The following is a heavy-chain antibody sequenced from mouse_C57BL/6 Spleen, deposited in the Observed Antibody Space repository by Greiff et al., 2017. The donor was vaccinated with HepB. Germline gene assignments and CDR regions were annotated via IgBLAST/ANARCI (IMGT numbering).Heavy chain of an antibody. D-gene: IGHD1-1*01. Sequence: VQLQQSGPELVKPGASVKISCKASGYAFSSSWMNWVKQRPGKGLEWIGRIYPGDGDTNYNGKFKGKATLTADKSSSTAYMQLSSLTSEDSAVYFCARWPTYYGSPMDYWGQGTSVTVSS. CDR2: IYPGDGDT. J-gene: IGHJ4*01. V-gene: IGHV1-82*01. CDR1: GYAFSSSW. CDR3: ARWPTYYGSPMDY.